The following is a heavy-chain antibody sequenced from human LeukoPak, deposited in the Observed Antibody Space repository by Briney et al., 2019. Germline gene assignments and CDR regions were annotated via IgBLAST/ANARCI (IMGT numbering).Heavy chain of an antibody. CDR1: GYSISSGYY. CDR2: IYQSGTT. D-gene: IGHD7-27*01. J-gene: IGHJ4*02. V-gene: IGHV4-38-2*02. Sequence: SETLSLTCSVSGYSISSGYYWGWIRQSPGKGLEWIGSIYQSGTTYYNPSLKSRVTISVDTSKNQFSLKLSSVTAADTAVYYCTCDPNWVFDNWGQGTLVTVSS. CDR3: TCDPNWVFDN.